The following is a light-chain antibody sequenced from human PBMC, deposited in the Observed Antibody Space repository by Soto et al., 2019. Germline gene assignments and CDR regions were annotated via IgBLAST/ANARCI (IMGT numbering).Light chain of an antibody. CDR1: QSVSSN. Sequence: ETVMTQSPATLSVSPGERATLSCRASQSVSSNLAWYQQKPGQAPRVLIYGASTRATGISARFSGSGSGTEFTLTISSLQSEDSAVYYCQQYNDWLRTFGQGTKVDIK. V-gene: IGKV3-15*01. CDR3: QQYNDWLRT. CDR2: GAS. J-gene: IGKJ1*01.